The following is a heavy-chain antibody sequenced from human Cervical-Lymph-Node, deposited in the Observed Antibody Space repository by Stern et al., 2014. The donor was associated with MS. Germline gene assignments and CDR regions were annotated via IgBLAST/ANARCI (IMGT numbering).Heavy chain of an antibody. CDR2: IYISGST. CDR1: GGSMNSRPYY. D-gene: IGHD3/OR15-3a*01. J-gene: IGHJ4*02. Sequence: VQLVQSGPGLVKPSQTLSLTCTVSGGSMNSRPYYWNWLRQPAGKALEWIGRIYISGSTNYNPSLESRVTISLDTSQNQLSLNVRSVTAADTAVYYCAREGETSDFFPFDYWGQGAQVIVSS. V-gene: IGHV4-61*02. CDR3: AREGETSDFFPFDY.